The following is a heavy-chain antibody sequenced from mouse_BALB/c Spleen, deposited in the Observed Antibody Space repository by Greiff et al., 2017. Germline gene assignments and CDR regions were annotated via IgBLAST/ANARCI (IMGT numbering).Heavy chain of an antibody. D-gene: IGHD2-3*01. V-gene: IGHV3-2*02. CDR1: GYSITSDYA. Sequence: EVQLQQSGPGLVKPSQSLSLTCTVTGYSITSDYAWNWIRQFPGNKLEWMGYISYSGSTSYNPSLKSRISITRDTSKNQFFLQLNSVTTEDTATYYCARWDGYYTGYFDYWGQGTTLTVSS. J-gene: IGHJ2*01. CDR2: ISYSGST. CDR3: ARWDGYYTGYFDY.